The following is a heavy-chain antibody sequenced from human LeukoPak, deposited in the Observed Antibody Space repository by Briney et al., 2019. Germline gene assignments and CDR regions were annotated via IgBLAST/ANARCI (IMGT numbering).Heavy chain of an antibody. CDR1: GFTFSSYN. CDR2: ISSSGSTI. CDR3: ARDADSLHNWFDP. Sequence: GGSLRLSCAASGFTFSSYNMNWVRRAPGKGLEWVSSISSSGSTIYYADSVKGRFTISRDNAQNSLFLQMNNLRAEDMAVYYCARDADSLHNWFDPWGQGTLVTVSS. J-gene: IGHJ5*02. V-gene: IGHV3-48*04. D-gene: IGHD2-21*02.